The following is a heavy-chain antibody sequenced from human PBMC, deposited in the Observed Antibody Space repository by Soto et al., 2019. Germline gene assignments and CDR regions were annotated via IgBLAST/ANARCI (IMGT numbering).Heavy chain of an antibody. V-gene: IGHV5-51*01. Sequence: GESLKISCKGSGYSFTSHWIGWVRQMPGKGLEWMGIIYPGDSDTRYSPSFQGQVTISRDNSKNTLYLQMNSLRAEDTAVYYCAKVEQQLVLGDYYYYYGMDVWGQGTTVTVSS. CDR1: GYSFTSHW. CDR2: IYPGDSDT. J-gene: IGHJ6*02. D-gene: IGHD6-13*01. CDR3: AKVEQQLVLGDYYYYYGMDV.